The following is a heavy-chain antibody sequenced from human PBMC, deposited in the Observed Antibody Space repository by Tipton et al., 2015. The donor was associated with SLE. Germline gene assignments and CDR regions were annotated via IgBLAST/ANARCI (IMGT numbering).Heavy chain of an antibody. V-gene: IGHV4-61*07. Sequence: PGKRLEWIGFIQGRENTNYNPSLESRVTISVDTSKNQFSLQLTSVTAADTAIYYCARRPANNSQFDSWGQGTLVTVSS. D-gene: IGHD2-15*01. J-gene: IGHJ4*02. CDR3: ARRPANNSQFDS. CDR2: IQGRENT.